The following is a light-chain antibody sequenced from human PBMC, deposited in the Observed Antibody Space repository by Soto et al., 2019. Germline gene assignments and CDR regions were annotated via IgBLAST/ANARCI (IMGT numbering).Light chain of an antibody. V-gene: IGKV3-11*01. J-gene: IGKJ3*01. Sequence: DIVLTQSPATLSLSPGERATLSCRASQSISSYLVWFPQKPGQAPRLLIYDASTRATGIPARFSGSGSGTDFTLTISSLEPEDFAVYYCQQRSNWPLTFGPGTKVDIK. CDR2: DAS. CDR1: QSISSY. CDR3: QQRSNWPLT.